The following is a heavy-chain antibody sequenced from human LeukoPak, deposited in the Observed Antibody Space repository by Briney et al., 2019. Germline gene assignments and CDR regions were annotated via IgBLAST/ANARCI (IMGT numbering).Heavy chain of an antibody. CDR1: GFTFSSYA. D-gene: IGHD3-10*01. Sequence: GGSLRLSCAASGFTFSSYAMSWVRQAPGKGLEWVSVIYSGGSTYYADSVKGRLTISRHNSKNTLYLQMNSLRAEDTAVYYCARDRVTMVRGVIQNSYYYYGMDVWGQGTTVTVSS. CDR2: IYSGGST. J-gene: IGHJ6*02. V-gene: IGHV3-53*04. CDR3: ARDRVTMVRGVIQNSYYYYGMDV.